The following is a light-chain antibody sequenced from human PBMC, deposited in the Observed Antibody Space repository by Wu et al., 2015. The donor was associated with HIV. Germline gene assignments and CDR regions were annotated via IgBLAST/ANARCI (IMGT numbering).Light chain of an antibody. CDR2: GVS. CDR1: QSISANY. Sequence: EIVMTQSPATLSVSPGERATLSCRASQSISANYVAWYQLKSGQAPRLLIFGVSNRAAGVPPRFSGSGSGTDFTLTISGLELEDFAMYYCQQYDNSPPWTFGQGTRVEIK. V-gene: IGKV3-20*01. J-gene: IGKJ1*01. CDR3: QQYDNSPPWT.